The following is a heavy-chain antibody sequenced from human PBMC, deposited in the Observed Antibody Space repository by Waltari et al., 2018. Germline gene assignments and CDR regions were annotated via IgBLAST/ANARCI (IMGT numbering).Heavy chain of an antibody. CDR1: GYNFSTYD. Sequence: QVQLVQSGAEVKKPGASMKVSCKASGYNFSTYDIPWVRQAPGQGLEWMGWISVNNGNTNYAQQFQGRCTMTTDTSTKTAYMELRSLRSEDTAVYYCARDRRRFGSGVADGCDFWGQGTIVTVSS. CDR2: ISVNNGNT. D-gene: IGHD3-3*01. CDR3: ARDRRRFGSGVADGCDF. V-gene: IGHV1-18*01. J-gene: IGHJ3*01.